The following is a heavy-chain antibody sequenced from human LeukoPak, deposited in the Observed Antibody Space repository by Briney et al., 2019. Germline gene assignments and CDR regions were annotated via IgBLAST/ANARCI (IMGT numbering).Heavy chain of an antibody. V-gene: IGHV1-69*01. Sequence: GSSVKVSRKASGGTFSSYAISWVRQAPGQGLEWMGGIIPIFGTANYAQKFQGRVTITADESTSTAYMELSSLRSEDTAVYYCARPPYCGGDCYSAVDAFDIWGQGTMVTVSS. CDR3: ARPPYCGGDCYSAVDAFDI. D-gene: IGHD2-21*02. CDR2: IIPIFGTA. CDR1: GGTFSSYA. J-gene: IGHJ3*02.